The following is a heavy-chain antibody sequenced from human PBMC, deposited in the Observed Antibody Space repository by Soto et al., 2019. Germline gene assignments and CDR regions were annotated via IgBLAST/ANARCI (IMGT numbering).Heavy chain of an antibody. CDR3: AREDSIIIPAVSDF. V-gene: IGHV3-21*01. CDR1: GFAFNNYG. Sequence: LRLSCTVSGFAFNNYGINWVRQAPGQGLEWVSSISKSDYTYYSDSVKGRFTISRDNAKNSVSLQMDTLRVEDTAVYYCAREDSIIIPAVSDFWGQGTLVTVSS. J-gene: IGHJ4*02. CDR2: ISKSDYT. D-gene: IGHD2-2*01.